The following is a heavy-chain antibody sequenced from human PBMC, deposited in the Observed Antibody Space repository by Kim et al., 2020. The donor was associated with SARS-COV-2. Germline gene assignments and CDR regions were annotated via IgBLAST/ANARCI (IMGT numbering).Heavy chain of an antibody. Sequence: GGSLRLSCAASGFTFSSYGMHWVRQAPGKGLEWVAVIWYDGSNKYYADSVKGRFTISRDNSKNTLYLQMNSLRAEDTAVYYCARDGIVLGAYYFDYWGQGTLVTVSS. CDR3: ARDGIVLGAYYFDY. CDR2: IWYDGSNK. V-gene: IGHV3-33*01. D-gene: IGHD1-26*01. J-gene: IGHJ4*02. CDR1: GFTFSSYG.